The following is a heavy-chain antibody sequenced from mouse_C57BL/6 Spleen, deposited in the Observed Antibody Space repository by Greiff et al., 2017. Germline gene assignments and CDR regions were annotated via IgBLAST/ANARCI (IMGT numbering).Heavy chain of an antibody. CDR2: ISSGSSTI. CDR3: ATLQLRLPYYAMDY. Sequence: EVKVEESGGGLVKPGGSLKLSCAASGFTFSDYGMHWVRQAPGKGLEWVAYISSGSSTIYYADTVKGRFTISRDNAKNTLFLQMTSLRSEDTAMYYCATLQLRLPYYAMDYWGQGTSVTVSS. CDR1: GFTFSDYG. V-gene: IGHV5-17*01. J-gene: IGHJ4*01. D-gene: IGHD3-2*02.